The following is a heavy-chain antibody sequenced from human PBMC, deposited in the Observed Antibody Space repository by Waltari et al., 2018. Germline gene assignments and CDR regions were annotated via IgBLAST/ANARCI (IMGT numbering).Heavy chain of an antibody. CDR3: ARDRGRGLYLDV. J-gene: IGHJ4*02. Sequence: QLQESGPGLVKPSGTLSLSCAVSGDSVTSANWWSWVRQSPQRGLAWIGQVLSTGKTNYRPSFASRVTMSLDASSNQFSLKVTSATAADTAVYYCARDRGRGLYLDVWGPGTLVTVSP. CDR2: VLSTGKT. D-gene: IGHD2-15*01. CDR1: GDSVTSANW. V-gene: IGHV4-4*02.